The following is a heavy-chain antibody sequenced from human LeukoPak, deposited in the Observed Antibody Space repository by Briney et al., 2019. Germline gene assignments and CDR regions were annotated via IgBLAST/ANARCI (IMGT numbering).Heavy chain of an antibody. V-gene: IGHV3-23*01. CDR3: AKEAVFGELFLQGGY. CDR1: GFTFSSYA. CDR2: ISGSGGSI. D-gene: IGHD3-10*02. J-gene: IGHJ4*02. Sequence: PGGSLRLSCAASGFTFSSYAMSWVRQAPGKGLEWVSAISGSGGSIYYADSMKGRFTISRDNSKNTLYLQMNSLRAEDTAVYYCAKEAVFGELFLQGGYWGQGTLVTVFS.